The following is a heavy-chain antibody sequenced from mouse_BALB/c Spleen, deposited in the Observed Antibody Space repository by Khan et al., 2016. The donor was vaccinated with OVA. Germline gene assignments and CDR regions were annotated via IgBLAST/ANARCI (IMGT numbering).Heavy chain of an antibody. J-gene: IGHJ3*01. CDR2: VSTGGHYT. Sequence: EVELVESGGDIVKPGGSLKLSCAASGFTFGTYGMSWVRQTPDKRLEWVATVSTGGHYTYYTDTVKGRFTISRDNAKNTLYLQMSSLGSEDTAIFYCARLAYYYDSEGFAYWGQGTLVTVSA. D-gene: IGHD1-1*01. V-gene: IGHV5-6*01. CDR3: ARLAYYYDSEGFAY. CDR1: GFTFGTYG.